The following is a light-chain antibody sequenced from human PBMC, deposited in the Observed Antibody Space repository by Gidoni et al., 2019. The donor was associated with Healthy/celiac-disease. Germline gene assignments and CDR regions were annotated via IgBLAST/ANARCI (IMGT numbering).Light chain of an antibody. CDR1: QGISNS. CDR2: AAS. V-gene: IGKV1-NL1*01. CDR3: QQYYSTRWT. J-gene: IGKJ1*01. Sequence: DIQMTQSPSSLSTSVGDRVTITCRASQGISNSLAWYQQKPGKAPKLLLYAASRLESGVPSRFSGSGSGTDYTLTISSLQPEDFATYYCQQYYSTRWTFGQGTKVEIK.